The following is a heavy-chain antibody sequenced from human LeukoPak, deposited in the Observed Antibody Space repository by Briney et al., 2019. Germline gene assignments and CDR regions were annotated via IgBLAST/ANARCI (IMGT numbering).Heavy chain of an antibody. CDR2: IGGDGFSA. V-gene: IGHV3-64D*06. Sequence: GGSLRLSCSASGFTFTGYAMHWVRQAPGKGLEYVSGIGGDGFSAFYADSMKDRVTISRGNSKSTVHLQMTSLRVEDTAVYFCVRDVDYYASGSYLGYFDYWGQGTLVTVSS. D-gene: IGHD3-10*01. J-gene: IGHJ4*02. CDR3: VRDVDYYASGSYLGYFDY. CDR1: GFTFTGYA.